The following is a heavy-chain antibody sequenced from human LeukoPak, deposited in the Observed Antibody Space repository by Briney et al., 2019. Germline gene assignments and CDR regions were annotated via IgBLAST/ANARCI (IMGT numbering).Heavy chain of an antibody. CDR3: ARDREYCSGGSCYRFDY. D-gene: IGHD2-15*01. J-gene: IGHJ4*02. Sequence: GGSLRLSCAASGFTFSSYSMNWVRQAPGKGLEWVSYISSSSTIYYADSVKGRFTISRDNAKNSLYLQMNSLRDEDTAVYYCARDREYCSGGSCYRFDYWGQGTLVTVSS. CDR1: GFTFSSYS. V-gene: IGHV3-48*02. CDR2: ISSSSTI.